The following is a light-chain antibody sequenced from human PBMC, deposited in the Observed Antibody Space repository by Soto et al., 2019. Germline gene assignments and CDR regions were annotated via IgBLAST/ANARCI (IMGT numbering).Light chain of an antibody. J-gene: IGLJ2*01. V-gene: IGLV3-21*04. CDR2: YDS. CDR3: QVWDSSSDHPV. Sequence: SYELTQPPSVSVAPGKTARITCGGNNIGSKSVHWYQQKPSQAPVLVIYYDSDRPSGIPERFSGSNSGNTATLTISRVEAGDEADYYCQVWDSSSDHPVFGGWTKLTVL. CDR1: NIGSKS.